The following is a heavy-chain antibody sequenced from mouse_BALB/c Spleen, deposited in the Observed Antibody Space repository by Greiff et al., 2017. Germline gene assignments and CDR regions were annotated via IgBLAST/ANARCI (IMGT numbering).Heavy chain of an antibody. V-gene: IGHV3-2*02. D-gene: IGHD4-1*01. CDR3: ARLGLDY. Sequence: EVQLKESGPGLVKPSQSLSRTCTVTGYSITSDYAWNWIRQFPGNKLEWMGYISYSGSTSYNPSLKSRISITRDTSKNQFFLQLNSVTTEDTATYYCARLGLDYWGQGTSVTVSS. J-gene: IGHJ4*01. CDR2: ISYSGST. CDR1: GYSITSDYA.